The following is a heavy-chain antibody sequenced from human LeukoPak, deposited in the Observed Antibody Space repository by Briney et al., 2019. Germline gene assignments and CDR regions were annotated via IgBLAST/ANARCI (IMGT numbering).Heavy chain of an antibody. J-gene: IGHJ4*02. V-gene: IGHV4-39*01. Sequence: SETLSLTCTVSGGSISSSSYYWGWIRQPPGKGLEWIGSIYYSGSTYYNPSLKSRVTISVDTSKNQFSLKLSSVTAADTAVYYCARHGRVWRPKSVGIAAAADYWGQGTLVTVSS. CDR1: GGSISSSSYY. D-gene: IGHD6-13*01. CDR2: IYYSGST. CDR3: ARHGRVWRPKSVGIAAAADY.